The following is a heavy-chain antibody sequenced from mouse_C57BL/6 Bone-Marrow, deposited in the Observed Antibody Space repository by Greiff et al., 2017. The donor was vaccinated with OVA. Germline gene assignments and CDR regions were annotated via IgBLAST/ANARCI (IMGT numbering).Heavy chain of an antibody. Sequence: QVQLQQPGAELVKPGASVKLSCKASGYTFTSYWMHWVKQRPGQGLEWIGMIHPNSGSTNYNEKFKSKATLTVDKSSSTAYMQLSSLTSEDSAVYYCARFPLRYGSSWDCWGQGTSVTVSS. CDR3: ARFPLRYGSSWDC. J-gene: IGHJ4*01. D-gene: IGHD1-1*01. V-gene: IGHV1-64*01. CDR1: GYTFTSYW. CDR2: IHPNSGST.